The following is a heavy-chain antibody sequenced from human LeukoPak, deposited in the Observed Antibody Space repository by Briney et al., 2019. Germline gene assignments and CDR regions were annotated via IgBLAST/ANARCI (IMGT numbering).Heavy chain of an antibody. CDR1: GFTFSYYT. D-gene: IGHD1-1*01. CDR2: ISSTGSSI. J-gene: IGHJ5*02. CDR3: ARDDVAWNDVHWFDP. V-gene: IGHV3-21*01. Sequence: GGSLRLSCAASGFTFSYYTMSWVRQAPGKGQEWVSSISSTGSSIYYADSVKGRFTISRDNAKNSLYLQMSSLRVEDTAVYYCARDDVAWNDVHWFDPWGQGTLVTVSS.